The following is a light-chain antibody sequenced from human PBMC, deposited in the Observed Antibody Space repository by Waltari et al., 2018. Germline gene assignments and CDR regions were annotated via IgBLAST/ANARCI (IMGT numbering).Light chain of an antibody. Sequence: DIVITHSPDSLAVSLGGWAPLHCKSSQSILYRSTNRNALAWYQQKPGPPPKLLFFWAATRESGAPDRFSVSGSGTDFTLTISSLQAEDVAVYYCQQYYNAPLTFGGGTKVEIK. CDR1: QSILYRSTNRNA. CDR3: QQYYNAPLT. J-gene: IGKJ4*01. CDR2: WAA. V-gene: IGKV4-1*01.